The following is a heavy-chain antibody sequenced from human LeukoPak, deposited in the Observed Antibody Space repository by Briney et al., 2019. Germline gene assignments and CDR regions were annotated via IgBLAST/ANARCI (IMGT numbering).Heavy chain of an antibody. V-gene: IGHV3-23*01. CDR2: ISGSGGST. CDR3: AKGPSYYYGSGSYYFDY. Sequence: GGSLRLSCAASGFIFSSYAMSWVRQAPWKGLEWVSAISGSGGSTYYADSVRGRFSISRDNSKNTLYLQMNSLRAEDTAVYYCAKGPSYYYGSGSYYFDYWGQGTLVIVSS. D-gene: IGHD3-10*01. CDR1: GFIFSSYA. J-gene: IGHJ4*02.